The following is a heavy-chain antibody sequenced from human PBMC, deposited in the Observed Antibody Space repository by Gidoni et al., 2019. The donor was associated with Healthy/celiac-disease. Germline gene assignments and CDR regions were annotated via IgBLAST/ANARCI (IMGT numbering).Heavy chain of an antibody. CDR3: ARDPTSPGYSSGWFDY. CDR2: IWYDGSNK. D-gene: IGHD6-19*01. V-gene: IGHV3-33*01. CDR1: GFTFSSFG. J-gene: IGHJ4*02. Sequence: QVQLVESGGGVVQPGRSLRRSCAASGFTFSSFGMHWVRQAPGKGLEWVAVIWYDGSNKYYADSVKGRFTISRDNSKNTLYLQMNSLRAEDTAVYYCARDPTSPGYSSGWFDYWGQGTLVTVSS.